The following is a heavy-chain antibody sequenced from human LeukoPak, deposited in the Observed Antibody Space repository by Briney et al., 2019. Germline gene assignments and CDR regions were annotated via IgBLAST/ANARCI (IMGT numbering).Heavy chain of an antibody. Sequence: GGSLRLSCAASGFAFSSYSMNWVRQAPGKGLEWVSSISSSSSYTYYADSVKGRFTISRDNAKNSLYLQMNSLRAEDTAVYYCARGGTSGYYFWYFDYWGQGTLVTVSS. CDR2: ISSSSSYT. V-gene: IGHV3-21*01. D-gene: IGHD3-22*01. CDR3: ARGGTSGYYFWYFDY. CDR1: GFAFSSYS. J-gene: IGHJ4*02.